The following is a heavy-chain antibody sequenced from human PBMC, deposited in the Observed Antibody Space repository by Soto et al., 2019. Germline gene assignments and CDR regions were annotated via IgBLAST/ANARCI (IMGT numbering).Heavy chain of an antibody. CDR3: AREPTYYYDSSGQQDGMDV. Sequence: ASVKVSCKASGYTFTSYGISWVRQAPGQGLEWVGWMNPNSGNTGYAQKFQGRVTMTRDTSTSTVYMELSSLRSEDTAVYYCAREPTYYYDSSGQQDGMDVWGQGTTVTVS. CDR1: GYTFTSYG. J-gene: IGHJ6*02. D-gene: IGHD3-22*01. V-gene: IGHV1-8*02. CDR2: MNPNSGNT.